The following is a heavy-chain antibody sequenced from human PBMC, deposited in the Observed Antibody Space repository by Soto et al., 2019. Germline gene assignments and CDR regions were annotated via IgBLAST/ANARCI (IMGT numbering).Heavy chain of an antibody. J-gene: IGHJ4*02. CDR1: GYTFTSYG. Sequence: ASVKVSCKASGYTFTSYGISWVRQAPGQGLERMGWISAYNGNTNYAQKLQGRVTMTTDTSTSTAYMELRSLRSDDTSVYYCARVGYDFWSGYYPKFDYWGQGTLVTVSS. V-gene: IGHV1-18*01. CDR3: ARVGYDFWSGYYPKFDY. CDR2: ISAYNGNT. D-gene: IGHD3-3*01.